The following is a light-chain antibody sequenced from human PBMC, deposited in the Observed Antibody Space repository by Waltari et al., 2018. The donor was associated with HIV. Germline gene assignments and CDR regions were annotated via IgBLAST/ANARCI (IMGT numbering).Light chain of an antibody. CDR3: LLFLGAGRV. CDR1: TGPVTSKHY. CDR2: DTT. Sequence: QAAVTQEPSLTVSPGGTIFLTCGSTTGPVTSKHYAYWFQQKPGQAPTTLIYDTTKRHSWTPARFSGFLVGYKAVLTLSGALSEDEAVYYCLLFLGAGRVFGGGTMVTV. J-gene: IGLJ2*01. V-gene: IGLV7-46*01.